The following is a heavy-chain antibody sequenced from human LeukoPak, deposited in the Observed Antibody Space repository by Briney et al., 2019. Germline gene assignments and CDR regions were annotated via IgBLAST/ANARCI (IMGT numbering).Heavy chain of an antibody. V-gene: IGHV4-34*01. CDR1: GGSFSGYY. J-gene: IGHJ3*02. CDR3: ARPTYYYGSGSYYLGAFDI. Sequence: LETLSLTCAVYGGSFSGYYWSWIRQPPGKGLEWIGEINRSGSTNYNPSLKSRVTISVDTSNNQFSLKLSSVTAADTAVYYCARPTYYYGSGSYYLGAFDIWGQGTMVTVSS. CDR2: INRSGST. D-gene: IGHD3-10*01.